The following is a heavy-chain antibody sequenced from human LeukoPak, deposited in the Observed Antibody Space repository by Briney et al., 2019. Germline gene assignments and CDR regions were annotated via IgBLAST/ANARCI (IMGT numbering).Heavy chain of an antibody. CDR2: INTYNGNT. Sequence: ASVKVSCKASAYTFATSGITWMRQPPGQGLGWMGWINTYNGNTKYAERVQGGLTMTTDTSTSTAYMELWSLRSDDTAVYYCASPRGGYGWGDYYYYAMDVWGQGTTVTVSS. V-gene: IGHV1-18*01. CDR1: AYTFATSG. CDR3: ASPRGGYGWGDYYYYAMDV. D-gene: IGHD3-10*01. J-gene: IGHJ6*02.